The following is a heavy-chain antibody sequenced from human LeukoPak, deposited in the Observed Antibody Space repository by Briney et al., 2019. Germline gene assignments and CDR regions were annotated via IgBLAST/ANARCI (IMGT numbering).Heavy chain of an antibody. V-gene: IGHV1-24*01. J-gene: IGHJ4*02. CDR2: FDPEDGET. CDR1: GYTLTELS. Sequence: ASVKVSRKVSGYTLTELSMHWVRQAPGKGLEWMGGFDPEDGETIYAQKFQGRVTMTEDTSTDTAYMELSSLRSEDTAVYYCATQLWFGELLFDYWGQGTLVTVSS. CDR3: ATQLWFGELLFDY. D-gene: IGHD3-10*01.